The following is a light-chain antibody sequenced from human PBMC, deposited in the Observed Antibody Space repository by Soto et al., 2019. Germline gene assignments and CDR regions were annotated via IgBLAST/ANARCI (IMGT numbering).Light chain of an antibody. CDR3: CSYTTSNTRQIV. CDR2: DVT. V-gene: IGLV2-14*01. Sequence: QSVLTQPASVSGSPGQSITISCTGTSSDVGGYNYVSWYQQQPGKAPKFMNYDVTNRPSGVSNRFSGSKSGNTASLTITGLQAEDEADYYCCSYTTSNTRQIVFGTGTKLTVL. J-gene: IGLJ1*01. CDR1: SSDVGGYNY.